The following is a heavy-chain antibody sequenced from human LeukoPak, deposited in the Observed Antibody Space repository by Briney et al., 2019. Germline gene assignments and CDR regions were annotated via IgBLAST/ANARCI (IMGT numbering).Heavy chain of an antibody. D-gene: IGHD3-10*01. CDR1: GFTFSTYE. CDR3: ARGTSGTYYNVLSNWLYP. J-gene: IGHJ5*02. Sequence: PGGSLRLACEASGFTFSTYEMSWVRQAPGKGPEWISYISSSSVLIYYADSVKGRFTISRDNAKNSLFLQMNSLRADDTAVYYCARGTSGTYYNVLSNWLYPWGQGTLVTVSS. V-gene: IGHV3-48*03. CDR2: ISSSSVLI.